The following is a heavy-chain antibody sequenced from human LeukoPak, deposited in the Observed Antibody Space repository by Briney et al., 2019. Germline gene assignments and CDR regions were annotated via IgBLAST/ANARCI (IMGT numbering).Heavy chain of an antibody. CDR3: AKDTRGWLNYFDY. CDR2: ISGSGGST. J-gene: IGHJ4*02. V-gene: IGHV3-23*01. CDR1: GFTFSSYA. D-gene: IGHD3-22*01. Sequence: PGGSLRLSCAASGFTFSSYAMSWVRQAPGKGLEWVSAISGSGGSTYYADSVKGRFTISRDNSKNTLYLQMDSLRAEDTAVYYCAKDTRGWLNYFDYWGQGTLVTVSS.